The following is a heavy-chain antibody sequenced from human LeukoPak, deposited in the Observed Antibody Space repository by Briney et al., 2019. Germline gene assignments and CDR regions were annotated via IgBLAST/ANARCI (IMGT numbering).Heavy chain of an antibody. CDR2: MYPNSGNT. D-gene: IGHD4-23*01. J-gene: IGHJ4*02. V-gene: IGHV1-8*01. CDR1: GYTFTSYD. CDR3: ARGSARRTYGGNYLSY. Sequence: ASVKVSCKASGYTFTSYDINWVRPATGQGLEWMGWMYPNSGNTGYAQKFQGRVTMTRNTSISTAYMELSSLRSEDTAVYYCARGSARRTYGGNYLSYWGQGTLVTVSS.